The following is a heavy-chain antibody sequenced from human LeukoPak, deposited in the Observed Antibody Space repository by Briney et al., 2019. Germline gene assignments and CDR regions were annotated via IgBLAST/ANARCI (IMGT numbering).Heavy chain of an antibody. V-gene: IGHV3-53*01. CDR1: GFTVSSNY. J-gene: IGHJ5*02. D-gene: IGHD3-10*01. CDR2: IYSGGST. Sequence: GGSLRLSCAASGFTVSSNYMSWVRQAPGKGLEWVSVIYSGGSTYYADSVKGRFTISRDNSKNTLYLQMNSLRAEDTAVYYCAKDRAPYYYGSGSYYRPFDPWGQGTLVTVSS. CDR3: AKDRAPYYYGSGSYYRPFDP.